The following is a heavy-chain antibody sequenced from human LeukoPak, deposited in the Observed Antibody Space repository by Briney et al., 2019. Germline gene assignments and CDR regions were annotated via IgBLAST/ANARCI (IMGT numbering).Heavy chain of an antibody. V-gene: IGHV1-8*01. J-gene: IGHJ4*02. CDR1: GYTFTSYD. CDR2: MNPNSGNT. Sequence: ASVKVSCKASGYTFTSYDINWVRQATGQGLEWMGWMNPNSGNTGYAQKFQGRVTMTRNTSISTAYMELSSLRSEDTAVYYCARVLNMGSLDDYYYDSSALGYWGRGTLVTVSS. D-gene: IGHD3-22*01. CDR3: ARVLNMGSLDDYYYDSSALGY.